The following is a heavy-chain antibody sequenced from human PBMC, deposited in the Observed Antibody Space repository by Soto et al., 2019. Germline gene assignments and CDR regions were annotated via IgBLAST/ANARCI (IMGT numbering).Heavy chain of an antibody. CDR3: AKSGNGGNGREGYSSSYFDYYCYVMDV. Sequence: EVELFESGGDLVQPGGSLRLSCAASGFTFSSYAMIWVRQAPGKGLEWVSAISSSGGSTYYAESVKGRFTISRDNFESTRYLQVNSLRAEDLAVYYCAKSGNGGNGREGYSSSYFDYYCYVMDVWGQGTTVTVSS. V-gene: IGHV3-23*01. CDR2: ISSSGGST. CDR1: GFTFSSYA. D-gene: IGHD6-6*01. J-gene: IGHJ6*02.